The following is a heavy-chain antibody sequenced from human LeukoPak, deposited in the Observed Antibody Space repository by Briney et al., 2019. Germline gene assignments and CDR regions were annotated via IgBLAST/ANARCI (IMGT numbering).Heavy chain of an antibody. Sequence: GGSLRLSCAASGFTFADHATSWVRQAPGKGLEWVSAISASGDNTYYADSVKGRFTISRDNSKNTLYLQMNSLRAEDTAVYYCAKGGYYYDSSGYRFDYWGQGTLVTVSS. CDR1: GFTFADHA. CDR2: ISASGDNT. CDR3: AKGGYYYDSSGYRFDY. V-gene: IGHV3-23*01. D-gene: IGHD3-22*01. J-gene: IGHJ4*02.